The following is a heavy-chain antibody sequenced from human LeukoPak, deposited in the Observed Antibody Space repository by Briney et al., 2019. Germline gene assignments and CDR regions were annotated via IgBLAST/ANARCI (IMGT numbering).Heavy chain of an antibody. CDR1: GFTFSDYA. V-gene: IGHV3-21*01. Sequence: PGGSLRLSCAASGFTFSDYAMNWVRQAPGKGLEWVSSISSSSSYIYYADSVKGRFTISRDNAKNSLYLQMNSLRAEDTAVYYCARVHVPGGFDYWGQGTLVTVSS. CDR2: ISSSSSYI. D-gene: IGHD3-10*01. CDR3: ARVHVPGGFDY. J-gene: IGHJ4*02.